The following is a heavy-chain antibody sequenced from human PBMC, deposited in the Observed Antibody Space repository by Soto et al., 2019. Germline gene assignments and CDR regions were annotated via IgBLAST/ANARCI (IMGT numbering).Heavy chain of an antibody. CDR2: IYISENT. D-gene: IGHD6-13*01. V-gene: IGHV4-4*07. CDR1: GGSISSDY. Sequence: SETLSLTCTVSGGSISSDYWSWIRQPAGKGLEWIGRIYISENTHYNPSLRSRVSMSPDTSKNQLSLNLSSVTAADTAVYYCARGVGRSSWTSFDSWGQGTLVTVSS. CDR3: ARGVGRSSWTSFDS. J-gene: IGHJ4*02.